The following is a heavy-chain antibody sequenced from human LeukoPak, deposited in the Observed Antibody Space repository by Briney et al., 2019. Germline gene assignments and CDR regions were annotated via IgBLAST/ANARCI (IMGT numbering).Heavy chain of an antibody. CDR2: IYTSGST. CDR3: GIGYSYGITIDY. J-gene: IGHJ4*02. Sequence: PSQTLSLTCTVSGGSISSGSYFWNWIRQPAGKGLEWIGRIYTSGSTDYNPSLKSRVTISLDTSKNQFSLKLSSVTAADTAVYYCGIGYSYGITIDYWGQGTLVTVSS. D-gene: IGHD5-18*01. V-gene: IGHV4-61*02. CDR1: GGSISSGSYF.